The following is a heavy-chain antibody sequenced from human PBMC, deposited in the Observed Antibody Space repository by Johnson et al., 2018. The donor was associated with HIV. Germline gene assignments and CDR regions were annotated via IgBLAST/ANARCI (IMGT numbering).Heavy chain of an antibody. Sequence: MLLVESGGGVVQPGRSLRASCAASGFTFSSYDMHWVRQATGKGLEWVSAIGTAGDTYYPGSVKGRFTISRDNSKNTLYLQMNSLRGDDTGHNVRGLLGLCWAMWG. J-gene: IGHJ1*01. CDR3: GLLGLCWAM. V-gene: IGHV3-13*01. CDR2: IGTAGDT. CDR1: GFTFSSYD. D-gene: IGHD3-10*02.